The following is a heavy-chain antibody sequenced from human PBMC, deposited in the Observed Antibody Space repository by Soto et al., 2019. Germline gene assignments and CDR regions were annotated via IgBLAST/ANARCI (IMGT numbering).Heavy chain of an antibody. CDR1: GGSISSSSYY. CDR2: IYYSGST. J-gene: IGHJ4*02. V-gene: IGHV4-39*01. D-gene: IGHD3-3*01. Sequence: SETLSLTCTVSGGSISSSSYYWGRIRQPPGKWLEWIGSIYYSGSTYYNPSLKSRVTISVDTSKNQFSLKLSSVTAADTAVYYCARRNYDFWSGYYSPFDYWGQGTLVTVSS. CDR3: ARRNYDFWSGYYSPFDY.